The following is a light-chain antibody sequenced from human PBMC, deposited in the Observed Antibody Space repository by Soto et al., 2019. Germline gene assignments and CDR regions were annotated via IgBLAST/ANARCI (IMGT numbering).Light chain of an antibody. Sequence: IQMTQSPSTLSASVGDRVTISCRTSQTINGWLAWYQQKPGKAPKLLIYEASNLQSGVPSRFSGTGSGTEFTLSISSLQSDDFATYYCQHYGVSSMFTFGPGTKVDIK. V-gene: IGKV1-5*03. CDR2: EAS. J-gene: IGKJ3*01. CDR3: QHYGVSSMFT. CDR1: QTINGW.